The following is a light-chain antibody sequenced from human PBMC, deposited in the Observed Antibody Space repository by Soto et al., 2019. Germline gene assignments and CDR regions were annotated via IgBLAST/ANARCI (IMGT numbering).Light chain of an antibody. CDR3: SSYTSSSTPYV. V-gene: IGLV2-14*01. CDR1: SSDVGGYNY. CDR2: DVS. Sequence: QSVLTQPASVSGSPGQSITISCTGTSSDVGGYNYVSWYQQHPGKAPKLMIYDVSNRPSGVSNRFSGSKSGNTASLTISELQAEDEADYYCSSYTSSSTPYVFGTGTKGTVL. J-gene: IGLJ1*01.